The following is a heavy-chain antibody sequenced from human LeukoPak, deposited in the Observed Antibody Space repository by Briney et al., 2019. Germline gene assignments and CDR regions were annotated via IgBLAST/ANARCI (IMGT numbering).Heavy chain of an antibody. D-gene: IGHD6-6*01. CDR2: VIPIFGTA. Sequence: GASVKVSCKASGFSFTSYYMHWVRQAPGQGLEWMGGVIPIFGTANYAQKFQGRVTITADESTSSAYMELSSLRSEDTAVYYCARAFSNSFIYIQHWGQGTLVTVSS. J-gene: IGHJ1*01. V-gene: IGHV1-69*13. CDR3: ARAFSNSFIYIQH. CDR1: GFSFTSYY.